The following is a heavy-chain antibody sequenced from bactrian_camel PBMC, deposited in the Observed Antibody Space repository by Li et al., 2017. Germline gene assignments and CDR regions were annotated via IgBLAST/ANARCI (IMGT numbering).Heavy chain of an antibody. CDR3: ATGHRYGNSWPE. CDR2: IDSDGST. Sequence: HVQLVESGGGSVQAGGSLRLSCAASGYTSCSYDIAWYRQQAPGEEREFVSRIDSDGSTSYADSVKGRFTISQDTAKNTGYLQMNNLKPEDTAMYYCATGHRYGNSWPERGQGTQVTVS. D-gene: IGHD6*01. CDR1: GYTSCSYD. J-gene: IGHJ4*01. V-gene: IGHV3S53*01.